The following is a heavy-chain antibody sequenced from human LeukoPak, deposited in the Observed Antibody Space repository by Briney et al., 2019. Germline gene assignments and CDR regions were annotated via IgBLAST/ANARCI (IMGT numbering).Heavy chain of an antibody. CDR1: GFTFSSYA. CDR3: AKVEGVYCSSTSCYVDY. J-gene: IGHJ4*02. CDR2: ISGSGGST. Sequence: PGGSLRLSCAASGFTFSSYAMSWVRQAPGKGLEWVPGISGSGGSTYYADSVKGRFTISRDNSKNTLYLQMNSLRAEDTAVYYCAKVEGVYCSSTSCYVDYWGQGTLVTVSS. V-gene: IGHV3-23*01. D-gene: IGHD2-2*01.